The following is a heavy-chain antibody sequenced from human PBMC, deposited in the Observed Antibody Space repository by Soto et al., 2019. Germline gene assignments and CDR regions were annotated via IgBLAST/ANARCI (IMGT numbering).Heavy chain of an antibody. J-gene: IGHJ5*02. CDR2: IYYSGST. D-gene: IGHD3-10*01. CDR3: ARHAGHYYGSGSDWFDP. V-gene: IGHV4-39*01. Sequence: SETLPLTCTVSGGSISSSSYYWGWIRQPPGKGLEWIGSIYYSGSTYYNPSLKSRVTISVDTSKNQFSLKLSSVTAADTAVYYCARHAGHYYGSGSDWFDPWGQGTLVTVSS. CDR1: GGSISSSSYY.